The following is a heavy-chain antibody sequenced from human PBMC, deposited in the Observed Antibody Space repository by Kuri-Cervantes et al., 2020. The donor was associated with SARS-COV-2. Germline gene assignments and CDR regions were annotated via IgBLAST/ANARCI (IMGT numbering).Heavy chain of an antibody. CDR2: INPNSGGT. Sequence: GGSLRLSCKASGYTFTGYYMHWVRQAPGQGLEWMGWINPNSGGTNYAQKFQGRVTMTRDTSISTVYMELSSLTSEDTAIYYCFCAPKEGFDSWGQGTLVTVSS. CDR1: GYTFTGYY. V-gene: IGHV1-2*02. J-gene: IGHJ4*02. CDR3: FCAPKEGFDS.